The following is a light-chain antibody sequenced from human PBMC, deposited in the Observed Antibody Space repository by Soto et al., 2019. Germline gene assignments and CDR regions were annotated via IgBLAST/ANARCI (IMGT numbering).Light chain of an antibody. CDR2: EAS. Sequence: EIVFRHSPATPSLSPGETATPSCRGSQSVRSHLVWYQQKPGQAPRLLIYEASNRATGIPARFSGSGSGTEFSLTISSLQSEDFAVYYCQQYNNWPRTFGQGTKVDI. V-gene: IGKV3D-15*01. CDR1: QSVRSH. CDR3: QQYNNWPRT. J-gene: IGKJ1*01.